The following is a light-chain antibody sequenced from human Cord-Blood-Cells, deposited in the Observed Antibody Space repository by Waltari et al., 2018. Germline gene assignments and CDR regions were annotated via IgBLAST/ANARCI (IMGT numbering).Light chain of an antibody. CDR1: QSVSSN. CDR2: GAS. Sequence: EIVMTQSPAALSVSPGERATLSCRASQSVSSNLAWYQQKPGQAPRLLIYGASTRATGIPARFSGIGSGTEFTLTISSLQSEDFAVYYCQQYNNWPPASFGQGTKLEIK. CDR3: QQYNNWPPAS. V-gene: IGKV3-15*01. J-gene: IGKJ2*03.